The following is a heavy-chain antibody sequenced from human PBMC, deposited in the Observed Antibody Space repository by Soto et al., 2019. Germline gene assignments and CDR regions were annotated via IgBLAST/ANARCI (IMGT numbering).Heavy chain of an antibody. J-gene: IGHJ4*02. Sequence: SVKVSCKASGGTFSSYGIDWVRQAPGQGLEWMGGIIPIFGRANYAQKIQGRVTITADESTSTAYMELRSLRSEDTAVYYCAKESGSDLQGVDHWVQATLVTVSS. CDR2: IIPIFGRA. CDR3: AKESGSDLQGVDH. D-gene: IGHD1-26*01. V-gene: IGHV1-69*13. CDR1: GGTFSSYG.